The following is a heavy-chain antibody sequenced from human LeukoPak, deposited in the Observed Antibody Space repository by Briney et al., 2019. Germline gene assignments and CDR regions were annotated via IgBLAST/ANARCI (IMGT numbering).Heavy chain of an antibody. V-gene: IGHV4-4*07. J-gene: IGHJ4*02. CDR2: ISTSGST. Sequence: SETLSLTCTVSGGSISSYYWSWIRQPAGKGLESIGHISTSGSTNYNPSLKSRVTMSVDTSKNQFSLKLSSVTAADTAVYYCARVRYSDSSVLTRKRSYYYDYWGQGTLVTVSS. CDR1: GGSISSYY. CDR3: ARVRYSDSSVLTRKRSYYYDY. D-gene: IGHD3-22*01.